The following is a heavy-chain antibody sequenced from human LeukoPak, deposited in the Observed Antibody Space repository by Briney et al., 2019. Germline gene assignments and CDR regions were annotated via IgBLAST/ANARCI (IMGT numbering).Heavy chain of an antibody. CDR2: IIPIFVSA. CDR1: GGTSSSYA. V-gene: IGHV1-69*05. J-gene: IGHJ1*01. D-gene: IGHD4-23*01. Sequence: SVKVSCNASGGTSSSYAIRWVREASGQGLKCIVRIIPIFVSAYYAQKFQGRVTNPTVESPISAYMELSSLTPGDTAVSFSSRELGRNGFPHWGQGTLVTVSS. CDR3: SRELGRNGFPH.